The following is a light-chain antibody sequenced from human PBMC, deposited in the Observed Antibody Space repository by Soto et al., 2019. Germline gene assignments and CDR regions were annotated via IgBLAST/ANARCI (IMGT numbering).Light chain of an antibody. CDR3: SSYTSSSTLVV. Sequence: QSALTQPASVSGSPGQSITISCTGTSSDVGGYNYVSWYQQHPGKAPKLIISEVTNRPSGVSNRFSGSKSGNTASLTISGLQAEDEADFYCSSYTSSSTLVVFGTGPKVTVL. CDR2: EVT. CDR1: SSDVGGYNY. J-gene: IGLJ1*01. V-gene: IGLV2-14*01.